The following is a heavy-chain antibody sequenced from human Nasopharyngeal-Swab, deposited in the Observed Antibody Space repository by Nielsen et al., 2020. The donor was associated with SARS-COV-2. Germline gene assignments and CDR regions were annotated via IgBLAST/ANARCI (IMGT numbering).Heavy chain of an antibody. D-gene: IGHD5-12*01. CDR3: PRVKGGYAPGCFDY. Sequence: GFTFSSYWMHWVRQAPGKRLEWIGEIDPSGSTNYNPSLTRRVTNSVDKSRNPFSLTLSTVTAADTAVYTCPRVKGGYAPGCFDYWGQGTLVTVSS. CDR1: GFTFSSYW. J-gene: IGHJ4*02. CDR2: IDPSGST. V-gene: IGHV4-4*01.